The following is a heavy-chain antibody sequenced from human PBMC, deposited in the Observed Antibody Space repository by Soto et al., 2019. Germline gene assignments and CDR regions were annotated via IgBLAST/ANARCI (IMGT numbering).Heavy chain of an antibody. D-gene: IGHD6-13*01. CDR3: GREGGGLGQQPRVGYFDY. CDR2: IYSGGST. CDR1: GFTVSSNY. J-gene: IGHJ4*02. Sequence: EVQLVESGGGLVQPGGSLRLSCAASGFTVSSNYMSWVRQAPGKGLEWVSVIYSGGSTYYAVSVKGRFTISRDNSKNPLYVQMNSLRAEDTAVYYCGREGGGLGQQPRVGYFDYWGQGTLVTVSS. V-gene: IGHV3-66*01.